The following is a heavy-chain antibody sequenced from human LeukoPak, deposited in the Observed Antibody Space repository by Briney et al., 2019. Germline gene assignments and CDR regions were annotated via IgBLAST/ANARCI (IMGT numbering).Heavy chain of an antibody. CDR1: GSTFSDYY. J-gene: IGHJ5*02. D-gene: IGHD3-3*01. V-gene: IGHV3-11*04. CDR2: ISSSGSTI. Sequence: GGSLRLSCAASGSTFSDYYMSWIRQAPGKGLEWVSYISSSGSTIYYADSVKGRFTISRDNAKNSLYLQMNSLRAEDTAVYYCARDATDFWSGYYNWFDPWGQGTLVTVSS. CDR3: ARDATDFWSGYYNWFDP.